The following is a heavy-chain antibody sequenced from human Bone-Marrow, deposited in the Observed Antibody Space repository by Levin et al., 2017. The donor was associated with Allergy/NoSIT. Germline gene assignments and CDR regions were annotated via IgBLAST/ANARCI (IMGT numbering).Heavy chain of an antibody. J-gene: IGHJ5*02. CDR2: ITYDGSNK. CDR1: GFTFRRFT. CDR3: ARENGDDVVGILEH. V-gene: IGHV3-30-3*01. D-gene: IGHD2-21*02. Sequence: QAGGSLRLSCAGSGFTFRRFTLHWVRQAPGKGLEWVSFITYDGSNKYYADSVKGRFTISRDNSKNTLYLQMNSLRADDTGIYYCARENGDDVVGILEHWGQGTLVTVSS.